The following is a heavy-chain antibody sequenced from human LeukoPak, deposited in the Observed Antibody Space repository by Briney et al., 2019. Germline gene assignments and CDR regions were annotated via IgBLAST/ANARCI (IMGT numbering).Heavy chain of an antibody. CDR3: ARDLYGSGKNWFDP. Sequence: ASVKVSCKASGYTFSSYGINWVRQAPGQGLEWMGWISAYIGNTNYAQKLQGGVTMTTDTSTSTVYMELRSLRSDDTAVYYCARDLYGSGKNWFDPWGQGTLVTVSS. CDR1: GYTFSSYG. CDR2: ISAYIGNT. J-gene: IGHJ5*02. V-gene: IGHV1-18*01. D-gene: IGHD3-10*01.